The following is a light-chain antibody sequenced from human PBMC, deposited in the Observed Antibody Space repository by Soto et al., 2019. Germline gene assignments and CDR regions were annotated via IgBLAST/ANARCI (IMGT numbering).Light chain of an antibody. J-gene: IGLJ7*01. V-gene: IGLV4-69*01. CDR3: QTWGTGPAV. CDR1: SGHSSYA. Sequence: QSVLTQSPSASASLGASVKLTCTLSSGHSSYAIAWHQQQPEKGSRYLMKLNSDGSHSKGDGIPDRFSGSSSGAERYVTISGLQSEDEADYYCQTWGTGPAVFGGGTQLTVL. CDR2: LNSDGSH.